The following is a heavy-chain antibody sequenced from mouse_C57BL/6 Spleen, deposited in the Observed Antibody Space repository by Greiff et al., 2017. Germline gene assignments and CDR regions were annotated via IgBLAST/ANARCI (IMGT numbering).Heavy chain of an antibody. V-gene: IGHV1-15*01. CDR1: GYTFTDYE. CDR2: IAPETGGT. CDR3: TRWGYYAMDY. J-gene: IGHJ4*01. Sequence: QVHVKQSGAELVRPGASVTLSCKASGYTFTDYEMHWVKQTPVHGLEWIGAIAPETGGTAYNQKFKGKAILTADKSSSTAYMELRSLTSEDSAVYYCTRWGYYAMDYWGQGTSVTVSS.